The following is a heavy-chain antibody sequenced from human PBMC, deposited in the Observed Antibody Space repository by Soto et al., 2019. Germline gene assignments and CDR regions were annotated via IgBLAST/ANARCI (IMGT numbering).Heavy chain of an antibody. D-gene: IGHD5-18*01. J-gene: IGHJ4*02. CDR2: IYYSGST. CDR1: GGSISSGGYY. Sequence: SETLSLTCTVSGGSISSGGYYWSWIRQHPGKGLEWIGYIYYSGSTYYNPSLKSRVTISVDTSKNQFSLKLSSVTAADTAVYYCAREDTAMANFDYWGQGTLVTVSS. CDR3: AREDTAMANFDY. V-gene: IGHV4-31*03.